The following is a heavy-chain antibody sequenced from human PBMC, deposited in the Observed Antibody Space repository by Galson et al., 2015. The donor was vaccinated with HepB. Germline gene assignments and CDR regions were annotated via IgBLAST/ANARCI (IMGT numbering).Heavy chain of an antibody. CDR2: ISAYNGNT. Sequence: SVKVCCKASGYTFTSYGISWVRQAPGQGLEWMGWISAYNGNTNYAQKLQGRVTMTTDTSTSTAYMELRSLRSDDTAVYYCARDLLYGDHWLSDYWGQGTLVTVSS. CDR1: GYTFTSYG. CDR3: ARDLLYGDHWLSDY. J-gene: IGHJ4*02. D-gene: IGHD4-17*01. V-gene: IGHV1-18*01.